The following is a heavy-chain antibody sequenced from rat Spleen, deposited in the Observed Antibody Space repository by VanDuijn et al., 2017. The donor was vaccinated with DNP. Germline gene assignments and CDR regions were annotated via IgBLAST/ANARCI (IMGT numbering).Heavy chain of an antibody. CDR3: VRPHHYAGSYPRY. D-gene: IGHD1-12*02. CDR2: ISSGGGNI. V-gene: IGHV5-25*01. J-gene: IGHJ2*01. Sequence: EVQLVESGGGLVQPGRSLKLSCAASGFTLSDYYMAWVRQVPTKGLEWVAAISSGGGNIYYRDSVKGRFTISRDNAKNTLYLQMNSLRSEDMATYFCVRPHHYAGSYPRYWGQGVMVTVSS. CDR1: GFTLSDYY.